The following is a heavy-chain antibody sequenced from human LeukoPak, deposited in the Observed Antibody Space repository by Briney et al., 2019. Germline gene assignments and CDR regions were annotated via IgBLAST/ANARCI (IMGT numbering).Heavy chain of an antibody. Sequence: GESLKISCKGSGYSFTSYWIGWVRQMPGKGLEWMGSIYPCYSYTRYSPSFQGQVTISADKSISTAYLQWSRLKASDTPMYDCARPRYSRSWDAAFDYGGQGTLVTVS. J-gene: IGHJ4*02. CDR1: GYSFTSYW. CDR3: ARPRYSRSWDAAFDY. V-gene: IGHV5-51*01. CDR2: IYPCYSYT. D-gene: IGHD6-13*01.